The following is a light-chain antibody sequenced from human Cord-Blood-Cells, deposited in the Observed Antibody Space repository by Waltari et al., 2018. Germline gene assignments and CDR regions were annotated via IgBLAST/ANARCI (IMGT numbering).Light chain of an antibody. Sequence: QSALTQPASVSGSPGQSITISCTGTSSDVGGYNYFPWYQQHPGKAPKLMIYEVSNRPSGVSNRFSGSKSGNTASLTISGLQAEDEADYYCSSYTSSSTLVFGTGTKVTVL. V-gene: IGLV2-14*01. J-gene: IGLJ1*01. CDR2: EVS. CDR1: SSDVGGYNY. CDR3: SSYTSSSTLV.